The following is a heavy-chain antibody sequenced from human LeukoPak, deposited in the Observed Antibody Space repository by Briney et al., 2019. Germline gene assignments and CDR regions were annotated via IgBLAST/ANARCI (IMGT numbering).Heavy chain of an antibody. CDR1: GFTFSSYA. Sequence: PGGSLRLSCAASGFTFSSYAMSWVRQAPGKGLEWVSAISGSGGSTYYADSVKGRFTISRDNSKNTLYLQMNSLRAEDTAVYYCAKVLPPPRRWIQLWAGNAFDIWGQGTMVTVSS. CDR3: AKVLPPPRRWIQLWAGNAFDI. J-gene: IGHJ3*02. D-gene: IGHD5-18*01. CDR2: ISGSGGST. V-gene: IGHV3-23*01.